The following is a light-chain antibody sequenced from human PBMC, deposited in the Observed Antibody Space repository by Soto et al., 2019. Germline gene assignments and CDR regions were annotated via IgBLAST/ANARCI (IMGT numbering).Light chain of an antibody. V-gene: IGLV2-14*01. Sequence: QSALTQPASVSGSPGQSITISCTGTSSDVGAYNYVSWYQQHPGKAPKLMIFEVSNRPSGVSSRFSGSKSGNTASLTISGLQTEDEADYYCSSYSTSITVRVFGGGTKVTVL. CDR2: EVS. CDR1: SSDVGAYNY. J-gene: IGLJ3*02. CDR3: SSYSTSITVRV.